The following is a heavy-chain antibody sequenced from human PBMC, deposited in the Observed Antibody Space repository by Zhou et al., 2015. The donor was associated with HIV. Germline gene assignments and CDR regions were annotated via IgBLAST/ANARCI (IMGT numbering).Heavy chain of an antibody. CDR2: ITPVLGTS. V-gene: IGHV1-69*06. CDR1: GGTFSTYA. CDR3: ARDRGGATRPGWRYFDL. Sequence: QVQLVQSGAEVKKPGSSVKVSCKASGGTFSTYAFNWVRQAPGQRPEWMGGITPVLGTSKDAQKFQGRVSITADRSTSTAYMELRSLRFEDTAVYYCARDRGGATRPGWRYFDLWGRGTQVTVSS. J-gene: IGHJ2*01. D-gene: IGHD6-6*01.